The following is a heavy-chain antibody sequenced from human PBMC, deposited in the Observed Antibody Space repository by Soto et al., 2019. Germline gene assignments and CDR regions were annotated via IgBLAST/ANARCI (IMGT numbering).Heavy chain of an antibody. Sequence: GGSLRLSCNASGFTVSSSYMSWVRQAPGMGLEWVAVIESGGSTHYADSVKGRFAISRDNSKNMIYLQLHTLRAEDTAVYYCASDGPYYYDSSGYYLGMDVWGQGTTVTVSS. CDR2: IESGGST. CDR1: GFTVSSSY. J-gene: IGHJ6*02. V-gene: IGHV3-53*01. D-gene: IGHD3-22*01. CDR3: ASDGPYYYDSSGYYLGMDV.